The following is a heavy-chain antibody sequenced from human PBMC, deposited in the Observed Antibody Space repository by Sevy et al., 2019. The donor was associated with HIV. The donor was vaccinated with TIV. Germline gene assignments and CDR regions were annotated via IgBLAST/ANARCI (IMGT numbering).Heavy chain of an antibody. V-gene: IGHV4-39*01. CDR2: IYYSGST. CDR3: ARHEDLLRGGFDP. J-gene: IGHJ5*02. D-gene: IGHD3-10*01. CDR1: GGSISSSSYY. Sequence: SETLSLTCTVSGGSISSSSYYWGWIRQPPGKGLEWIGSIYYSGSTYYNPSLKSRVTISVDTSKNQFSLKLSSVTAADTAVYYCARHEDLLRGGFDPWGQGTLVTVSS.